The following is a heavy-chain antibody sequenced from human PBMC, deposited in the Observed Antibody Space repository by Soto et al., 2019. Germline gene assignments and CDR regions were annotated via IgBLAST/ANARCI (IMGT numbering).Heavy chain of an antibody. CDR2: INHSGST. D-gene: IGHD5-12*01. V-gene: IGHV4-34*01. CDR1: GGSFSVYY. CDR3: ARDGGYDFDY. J-gene: IGHJ4*02. Sequence: SETLSLNCAVYGGSFSVYYWNWIRQSPGKGLEWIGEINHSGSTKYNPSLKSRVTISADMSKNQFSLKLSSVTAADTAVYYCARDGGYDFDYWGQGTLVTVSS.